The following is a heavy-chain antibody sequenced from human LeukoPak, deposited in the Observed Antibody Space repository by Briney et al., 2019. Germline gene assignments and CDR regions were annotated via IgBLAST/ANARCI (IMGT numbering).Heavy chain of an antibody. CDR1: GGSFSGYY. CDR3: ARGNEYCSSTSCYEWFDP. Sequence: SSETLSLTCAVYGGSFSGYYWSWIRQPPGKGLEWIGEINHSGSTNYNPSLKSRVTISVDTSKNQFSLKLSSVTAADTAVYYCARGNEYCSSTSCYEWFDPWGQGTLVTVSS. CDR2: INHSGST. J-gene: IGHJ5*02. D-gene: IGHD2-2*01. V-gene: IGHV4-34*01.